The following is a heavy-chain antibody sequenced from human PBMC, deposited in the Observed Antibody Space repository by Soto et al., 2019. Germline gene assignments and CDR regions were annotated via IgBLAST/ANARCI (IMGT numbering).Heavy chain of an antibody. CDR2: IYHSGST. J-gene: IGHJ4*02. CDR1: GGSISSSNW. V-gene: IGHV4-4*02. CDR3: ASLTRSGYYSPGGYDY. Sequence: SETLSLTCAVSGGSISSSNWWGWVRQPPGKGLEWIGEIYHSGSTNYNPSLKSRVTISVDKSKNQFSLKLSSVTAADTAVYYCASLTRSGYYSPGGYDYWGQGTLVTVSS. D-gene: IGHD3-3*01.